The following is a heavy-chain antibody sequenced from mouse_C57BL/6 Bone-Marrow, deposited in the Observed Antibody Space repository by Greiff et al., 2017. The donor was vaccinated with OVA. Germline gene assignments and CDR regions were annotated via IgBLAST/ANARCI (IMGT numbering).Heavy chain of an antibody. D-gene: IGHD1-1*01. Sequence: EVMLVESGGGLVQPGGSLKLSCAASGFTFSDYGMAWVRQAPRKGTEWVAFISNLAYSIYYADTVTGRFTISRENAKNTLYLEMSSLRSEDTAMYYCARWDTTVVATDWYFDVWGTGTTVTVSS. CDR2: ISNLAYSI. CDR1: GFTFSDYG. CDR3: ARWDTTVVATDWYFDV. J-gene: IGHJ1*03. V-gene: IGHV5-15*01.